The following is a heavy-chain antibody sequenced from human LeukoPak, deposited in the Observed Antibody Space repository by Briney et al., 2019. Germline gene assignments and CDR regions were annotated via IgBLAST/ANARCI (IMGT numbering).Heavy chain of an antibody. V-gene: IGHV4-30-4*08. Sequence: SETLSLTCTVSGGSISSGGYYWSWIRQPPGKGLEWIGYIYYSGSTYYNPSLKSRVTISVDTSKNQFSLKLSSVTAADTAVYYCARAKYSSSPFDYWGQGTLVTVSS. CDR1: GGSISSGGYY. CDR3: ARAKYSSSPFDY. CDR2: IYYSGST. J-gene: IGHJ4*02. D-gene: IGHD6-6*01.